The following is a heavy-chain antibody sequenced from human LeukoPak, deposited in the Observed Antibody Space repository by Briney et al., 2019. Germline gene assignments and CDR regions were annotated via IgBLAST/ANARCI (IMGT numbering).Heavy chain of an antibody. V-gene: IGHV4-59*01. CDR1: GGSISSYY. J-gene: IGHJ4*02. Sequence: SETLSLTCTVSGGSISSYYWSWIRQPPGKGLEWIGYIYYSGSTNYNPSLKSRVTISVDTSKNQFSLKLCSVTAADTAVYYCARDMRGYSGYDYFDYWGQGTLVTVSS. CDR2: IYYSGST. CDR3: ARDMRGYSGYDYFDY. D-gene: IGHD5-12*01.